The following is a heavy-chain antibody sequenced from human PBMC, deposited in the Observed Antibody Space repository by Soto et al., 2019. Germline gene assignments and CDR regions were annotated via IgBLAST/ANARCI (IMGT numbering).Heavy chain of an antibody. J-gene: IGHJ4*02. Sequence: PSDTLSITCSVFGGSISGSYWGWSRQSPGKGLEWLGYVYYTGSTNYSPSLRSRVSISVDTSKNEFSLRLSSVTAADTAVYFCARSVAVPGAHIDYWGQGTQVTVSS. V-gene: IGHV4-59*07. D-gene: IGHD6-19*01. CDR1: GGSISGSY. CDR3: ARSVAVPGAHIDY. CDR2: VYYTGST.